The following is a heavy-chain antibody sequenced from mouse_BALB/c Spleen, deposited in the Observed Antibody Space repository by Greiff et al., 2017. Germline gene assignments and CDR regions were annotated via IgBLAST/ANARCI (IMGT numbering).Heavy chain of an antibody. D-gene: IGHD1-1*01. CDR2: IYWDDDK. V-gene: IGHV8-12*01. Sequence: QVTLKESGPGILQPSQTLSLTCSFSGFSLSTSGMGVSWIRQPSGKGLEWLAHIYWDDDKRYNPSLKSRLTISKDTSSNQVFLKITSVDTADTATYYCARRGHYYGSSYVWYFDVWGAGTTVTVSS. CDR3: ARRGHYYGSSYVWYFDV. J-gene: IGHJ1*01. CDR1: GFSLSTSGMG.